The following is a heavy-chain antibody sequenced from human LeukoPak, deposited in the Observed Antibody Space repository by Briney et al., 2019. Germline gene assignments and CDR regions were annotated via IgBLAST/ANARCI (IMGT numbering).Heavy chain of an antibody. V-gene: IGHV4-31*03. CDR2: IYYSGST. Sequence: RSSETLSLTCTVSGASISTGTYYWSWIRRHPGKGLERIGYIYYSGSTYYNPSLKSRVTISVDTSKNQFSLKLSSVTAADTAVYYCARYVGGGTWFDPWGQGTLVTVSS. CDR1: GASISTGTYY. CDR3: ARYVGGGTWFDP. J-gene: IGHJ5*02. D-gene: IGHD2-15*01.